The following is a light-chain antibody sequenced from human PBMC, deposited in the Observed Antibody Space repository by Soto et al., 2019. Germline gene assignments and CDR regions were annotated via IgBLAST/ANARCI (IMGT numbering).Light chain of an antibody. CDR1: QSVSGN. CDR2: GAS. V-gene: IGKV3-15*01. CDR3: QQYNDWPT. J-gene: IGKJ5*01. Sequence: EVEMTQSPGTLSVSPGERATLSCRASQSVSGNLAWYQQKPGQALRLLIYGASTRATGIPARFSGSGSGTEFTLTISSLQSEDFAIYYSQQYNDWPTFGQGTRLEIK.